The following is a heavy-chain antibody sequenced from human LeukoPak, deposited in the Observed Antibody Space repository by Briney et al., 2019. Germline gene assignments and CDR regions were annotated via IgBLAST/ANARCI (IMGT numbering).Heavy chain of an antibody. J-gene: IGHJ5*02. CDR1: GFTFSSYS. V-gene: IGHV3-48*04. D-gene: IGHD2-2*01. Sequence: GGSLRLSCAASGFTFSSYSMNWVRQAPGKGLEWVSYISSSSSTIYYADSVKGRFTISRDNAKNSLYLQMNSLRAEDTAVYYCARDRAFNCSSTSCLNWFDPWGQGTLVTVSS. CDR2: ISSSSSTI. CDR3: ARDRAFNCSSTSCLNWFDP.